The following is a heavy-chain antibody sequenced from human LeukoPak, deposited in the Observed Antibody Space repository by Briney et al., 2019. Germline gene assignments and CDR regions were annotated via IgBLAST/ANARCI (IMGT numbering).Heavy chain of an antibody. CDR3: ARGYDSSGSSFDY. J-gene: IGHJ4*02. V-gene: IGHV1-69*05. Sequence: SVKVSCKASGGTFSSYAISWVRQAPGQGLEWMGRIIPIYGTANYAQKFQGRVTITTDESTSTAYMELSSLRSEDTAVYYCARGYDSSGSSFDYWGQGTLVTVSS. CDR2: IIPIYGTA. CDR1: GGTFSSYA. D-gene: IGHD3-22*01.